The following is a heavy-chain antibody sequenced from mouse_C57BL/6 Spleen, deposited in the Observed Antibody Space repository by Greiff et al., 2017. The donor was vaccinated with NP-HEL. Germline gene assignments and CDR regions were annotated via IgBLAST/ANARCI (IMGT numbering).Heavy chain of an antibody. D-gene: IGHD1-3*01. CDR1: GYTFTDYN. J-gene: IGHJ3*01. CDR3: ARRRVNFFAY. V-gene: IGHV1-18*01. Sequence: DVQLQESGPELVKPGASVKIPCKASGYTFTDYNMDWVKQSHGKSLEWIGDINPNNGGTIYNQKFKGKATLTVDKSSSTAYMELRSLTSEDTAVYYCARRRVNFFAYWGQGTLVTVSA. CDR2: INPNNGGT.